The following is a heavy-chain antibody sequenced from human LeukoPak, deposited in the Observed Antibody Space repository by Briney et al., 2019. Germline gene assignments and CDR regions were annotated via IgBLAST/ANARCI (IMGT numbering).Heavy chain of an antibody. CDR3: ARGAKRDSSSWYEGFDY. D-gene: IGHD6-13*01. V-gene: IGHV1-2*02. CDR2: INPNSGGT. CDR1: GYTFTGYY. J-gene: IGHJ4*01. Sequence: ASVKVSCKASGYTFTGYYMHWVRRAPGQGLEWMGWINPNSGGTNYAQKFQGRVTMTRDTSISTAYMELSRLRSDDTAVYYCARGAKRDSSSWYEGFDYWGQEPWSPSPQ.